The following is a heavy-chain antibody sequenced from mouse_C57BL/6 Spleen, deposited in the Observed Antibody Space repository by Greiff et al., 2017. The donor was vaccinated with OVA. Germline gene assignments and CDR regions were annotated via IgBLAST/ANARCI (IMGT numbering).Heavy chain of an antibody. Sequence: QVQLQQSGAELARPGASVKLSCKASGYTFTSYGISWVKQRTGQGLEWIGEIYPRSGNTYYNEKFKGKATLTADKSSSTAYMELRSLTSEDSAVYFCARREDWDDWGQGTTLTVSS. J-gene: IGHJ2*01. CDR2: IYPRSGNT. V-gene: IGHV1-81*01. CDR3: ARREDWDD. CDR1: GYTFTSYG. D-gene: IGHD4-1*01.